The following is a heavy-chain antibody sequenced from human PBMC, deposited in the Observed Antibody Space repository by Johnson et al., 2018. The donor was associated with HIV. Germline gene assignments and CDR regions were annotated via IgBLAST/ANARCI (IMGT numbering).Heavy chain of an antibody. CDR1: GLSFSNFG. J-gene: IGHJ3*02. V-gene: IGHV3-30*03. CDR3: ARDNIVLMVGGAFDI. CDR2: ISFDGNLK. Sequence: QVQLVESGGGVVQPGKSLTLSCVASGLSFSNFGIHWVRQAPGKGPEWVAVISFDGNLKKYADSVKGRFTISRDNSKNTLYLQMNSLRAEDTAVYYCARDNIVLMVGGAFDIWGQGTMVTVSS. D-gene: IGHD2-8*01.